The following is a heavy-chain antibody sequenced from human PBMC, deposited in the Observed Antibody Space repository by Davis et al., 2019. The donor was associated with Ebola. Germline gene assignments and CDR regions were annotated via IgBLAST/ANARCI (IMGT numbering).Heavy chain of an antibody. CDR2: ISYDGSYK. J-gene: IGHJ4*02. CDR1: GFTFSSYA. Sequence: GESLKISFAASGFTFSSYAMHWVRQAPGKGLEWVAVISYDGSYKYYADSVKGRFTISRDNSKNTLYLQMNSLRAEDTAVYYCAKDLVDDSPAGYWGQGTLVTVSS. CDR3: AKDLVDDSPAGY. D-gene: IGHD3-22*01. V-gene: IGHV3-30-3*01.